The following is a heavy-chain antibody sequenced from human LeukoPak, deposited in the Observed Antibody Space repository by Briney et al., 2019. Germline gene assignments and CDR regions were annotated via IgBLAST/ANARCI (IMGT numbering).Heavy chain of an antibody. V-gene: IGHV1-18*01. CDR2: ISAYNGNR. Sequence: VASVKVSCKASGYTFTRYGISWVRQVPGQGLEWMGWISAYNGNRNYAQKFQGRVTMTTDTSTSTAYMELRSLRSDHTAVYYCARDETEDLKKENWFDPWGQGTLVTVSS. D-gene: IGHD2-15*01. CDR1: GYTFTRYG. CDR3: ARDETEDLKKENWFDP. J-gene: IGHJ5*02.